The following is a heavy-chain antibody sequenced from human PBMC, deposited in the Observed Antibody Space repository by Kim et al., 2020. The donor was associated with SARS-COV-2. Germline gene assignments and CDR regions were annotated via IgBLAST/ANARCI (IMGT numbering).Heavy chain of an antibody. V-gene: IGHV3-74*01. CDR1: GFTFSFYW. D-gene: IGHD2-15*01. CDR2: ISSDGSST. J-gene: IGHJ4*02. Sequence: GESLRLSCAASGFTFSFYWMYWVRQAPGKGLVWVSRISSDGSSTSYADSVKGRFTISRDNAKNTLYLQMNSLRVEDTAVYYCTRDLHGGNSGWGQGTLVTVSS. CDR3: TRDLHGGNSG.